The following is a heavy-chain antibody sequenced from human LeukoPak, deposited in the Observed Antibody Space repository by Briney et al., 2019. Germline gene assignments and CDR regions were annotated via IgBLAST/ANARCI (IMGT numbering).Heavy chain of an antibody. Sequence: ASVKVSCKASGYIFNTNGLSWVRQAPGQGLEWMGWINANTGSTNYAQIFQGRVHMTTDTSTATAYMELTSLRSDDTATYYCARDAFQGSSWSNWFDPWGQGTLVIVSS. D-gene: IGHD6-13*01. V-gene: IGHV1-18*01. J-gene: IGHJ5*02. CDR3: ARDAFQGSSWSNWFDP. CDR2: INANTGST. CDR1: GYIFNTNG.